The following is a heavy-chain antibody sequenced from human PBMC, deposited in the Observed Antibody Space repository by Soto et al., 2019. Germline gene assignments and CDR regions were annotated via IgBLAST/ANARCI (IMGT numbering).Heavy chain of an antibody. CDR1: GYSISSSNW. CDR2: IYYSGTT. Sequence: SETLSLTCAVSGYSISSSNWWGWIRQPPGKGLEWIGYIYYSGTTYYNPSLKSRVTMSVDTSKNQFSLKLTSVTAVDTAAYYCARREIQGPIDYWGPGTLVTVSS. CDR3: ARREIQGPIDY. J-gene: IGHJ4*02. V-gene: IGHV4-28*01. D-gene: IGHD1-26*01.